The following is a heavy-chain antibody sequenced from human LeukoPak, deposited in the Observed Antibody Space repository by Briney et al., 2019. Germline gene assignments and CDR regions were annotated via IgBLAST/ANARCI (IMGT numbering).Heavy chain of an antibody. V-gene: IGHV3-23*01. Sequence: PGGSLRLSCAASRFTFSSYAMSWVRQAPGKGLECVSAISGSGGGTYYAGSVKGRFTISRDNSKNTLYLQMNSLRAEDTAVYYCAQDRGYSYGYAPLHDYWGQGTLVTVSS. CDR3: AQDRGYSYGYAPLHDY. CDR1: RFTFSSYA. J-gene: IGHJ4*02. D-gene: IGHD5-18*01. CDR2: ISGSGGGT.